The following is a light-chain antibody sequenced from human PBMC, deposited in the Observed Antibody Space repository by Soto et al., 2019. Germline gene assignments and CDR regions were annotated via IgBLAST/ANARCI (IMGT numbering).Light chain of an antibody. Sequence: EIVMTQSPATLSVSPGERATLSCRASQSISSNLGWYQQRPGHAPRLLIYGASTRATCIPARFSGSGSGTEFTPTISSLESEDFAGCYSHQYSPWRSMTFVQGTRLQIK. V-gene: IGKV3-15*01. J-gene: IGKJ5*01. CDR2: GAS. CDR3: HQYSPWRSMT. CDR1: QSISSN.